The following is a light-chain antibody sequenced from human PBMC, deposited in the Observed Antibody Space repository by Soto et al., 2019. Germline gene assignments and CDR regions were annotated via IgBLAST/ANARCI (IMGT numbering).Light chain of an antibody. Sequence: EIVLTQSXGTLXXXXXXXATLSCRTSQSVSSSYLAWYQQKPGQAPRLLIYGASSRATGIPDRFSGSGSGTDFTLTISRLEPEDFAVYYCQQYGRSWWTFGQGTKVEIK. CDR3: QQYGRSWWT. CDR2: GAS. V-gene: IGKV3-20*01. J-gene: IGKJ1*01. CDR1: QSVSSSY.